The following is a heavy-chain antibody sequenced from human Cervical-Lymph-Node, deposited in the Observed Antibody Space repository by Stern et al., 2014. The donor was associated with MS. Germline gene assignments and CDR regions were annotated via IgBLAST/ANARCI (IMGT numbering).Heavy chain of an antibody. CDR2: IYPVDSET. CDR1: GFKFSIYW. D-gene: IGHD1-14*01. J-gene: IGHJ4*02. V-gene: IGHV5-51*01. CDR3: ARQTTAWASDV. Sequence: VQLVQSGAELIRPGESLKISCKGSGFKFSIYWIAWVRQMPGTGLEWVGIIYPVDSETRSSPSFQGQVTMAAAKSPSTAYLQWSTMNASDTAMYFCARQTTAWASDVWGQGTLVTVSS.